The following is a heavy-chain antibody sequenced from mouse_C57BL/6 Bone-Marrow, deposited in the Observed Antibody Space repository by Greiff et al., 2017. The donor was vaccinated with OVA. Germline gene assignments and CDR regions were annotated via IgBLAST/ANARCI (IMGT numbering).Heavy chain of an antibody. D-gene: IGHD1-1*01. V-gene: IGHV1-82*01. CDR1: GYAFSSSW. CDR2: IYPGDGDT. Sequence: VQVVESGPELVKPGASVKISCKASGYAFSSSWMNWVKQRPGKGLEWIGRIYPGDGDTNYNGKFKGKATLTADKSSSTAYMQLSSLTSEDSAVYFCARKEAYYGSSYGAMDYWGQGTSVTVSS. J-gene: IGHJ4*01. CDR3: ARKEAYYGSSYGAMDY.